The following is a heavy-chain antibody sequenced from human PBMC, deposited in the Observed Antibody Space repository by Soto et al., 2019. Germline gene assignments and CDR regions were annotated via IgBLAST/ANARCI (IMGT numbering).Heavy chain of an antibody. CDR1: GFSLSTSGGG. CDR2: IYWDDDK. Sequence: SGPTLVNPTQTPTLTCTFSGFSLSTSGGGVGWIRQPPGKALEWPALIYWDDDKRYSPSPKSRLTITKDTSKNQVVLTMTNMDPVDTATYYCAHRPTKVGAHGAFDIWGRGTKVTVSS. J-gene: IGHJ3*02. CDR3: AHRPTKVGAHGAFDI. V-gene: IGHV2-5*02. D-gene: IGHD1-26*01.